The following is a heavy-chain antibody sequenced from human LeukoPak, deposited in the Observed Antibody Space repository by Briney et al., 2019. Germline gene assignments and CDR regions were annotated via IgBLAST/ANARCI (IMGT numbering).Heavy chain of an antibody. D-gene: IGHD6-19*01. CDR1: GFNFGSDA. CDR3: ARDPSGSGWSLNN. Sequence: GGSLRLSCTASGFNFGSDAMHWVHQAPGKGLEWVAFIWYDGSNDHYADSVKGRFTISRDNSKNTVCLQMNSLRVEDTAVYYCARDPSGSGWSLNNWGQGTLVTVSS. CDR2: IWYDGSND. J-gene: IGHJ4*02. V-gene: IGHV3-33*01.